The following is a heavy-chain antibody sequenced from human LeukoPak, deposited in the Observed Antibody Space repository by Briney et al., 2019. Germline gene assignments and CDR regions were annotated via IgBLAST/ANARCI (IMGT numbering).Heavy chain of an antibody. CDR3: AREAYCGGDCYYFDY. J-gene: IGHJ4*02. V-gene: IGHV4-31*03. D-gene: IGHD2-21*02. CDR2: IYYSGST. Sequence: PSQTLSLTCTVSGGSISSGGYYWSWIRQHPGQGLEWIGYIYYSGSTYYNPSLKSRVTISVDTSKNQFSLKLSSVTAADTAVYYCAREAYCGGDCYYFDYWGQGTLVTVSS. CDR1: GGSISSGGYY.